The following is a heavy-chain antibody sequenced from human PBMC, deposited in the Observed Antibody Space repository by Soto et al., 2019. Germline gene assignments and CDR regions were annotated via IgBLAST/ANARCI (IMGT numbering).Heavy chain of an antibody. D-gene: IGHD2-8*01. J-gene: IGHJ6*02. CDR3: ARGGRPDCTNGVCAKRPYYYYGMDV. CDR1: GYTFTGYY. CDR2: INPNSGGT. Sequence: QVQLVQSGAEVKKPGASVKVSCKASGYTFTGYYMHWVRQAPGQGLEWMGWINPNSGGTNYAQKFQGWVTMTSDTSISTAYMELSRLRSDDTAVYYCARGGRPDCTNGVCAKRPYYYYGMDVWGQGTTVTVSS. V-gene: IGHV1-2*04.